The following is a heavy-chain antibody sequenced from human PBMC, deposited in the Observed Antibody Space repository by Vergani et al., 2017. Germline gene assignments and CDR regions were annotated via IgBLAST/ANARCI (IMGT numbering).Heavy chain of an antibody. CDR2: IYYSGIT. J-gene: IGHJ4*02. D-gene: IGHD5-24*01. CDR3: ARARGYNYSSLH. V-gene: IGHV4-30-4*01. CDR1: GDSISSGVYY. Sequence: QVQLQESGPGLVKPSQTLSLTCSVSGDSISSGVYYWNWIRQHPGKGLEWIGYIYYSGITYYSPSLRARLSMSVDTSKNQFSLKLTSVTAADTAVYYCARARGYNYSSLHWGRGTLVTVSS.